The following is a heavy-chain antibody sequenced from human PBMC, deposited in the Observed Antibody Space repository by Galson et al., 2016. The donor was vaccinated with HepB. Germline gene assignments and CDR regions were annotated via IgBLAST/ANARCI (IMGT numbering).Heavy chain of an antibody. CDR3: ARAVELVRGMRV. CDR1: GDSVSNNKAA. CDR2: TYYRSNWNN. Sequence: CAISGDSVSNNKAAWIWIRQSPLRGLEWLGRTYYRSNWNNDYAVSVKSRITINADPSKNQVSLQLNSVTPEDTAVYYCARAVELVRGMRVWGQGTTFTVS. V-gene: IGHV6-1*01. D-gene: IGHD3-10*01. J-gene: IGHJ6*02.